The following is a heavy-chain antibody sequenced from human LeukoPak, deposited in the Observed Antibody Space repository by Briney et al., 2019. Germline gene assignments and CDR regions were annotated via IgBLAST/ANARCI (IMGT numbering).Heavy chain of an antibody. Sequence: SSETLSLTCAVSGGSISSSNWWSWVRQPPGKGLEWIGEIYHSGSTNYNPSLKSRVTISVDKSKNQFSLRLSSVTAADTAVYYCARVGWPSRGAGDYWGQGTLVTVSS. CDR2: IYHSGST. J-gene: IGHJ4*02. CDR3: ARVGWPSRGAGDY. V-gene: IGHV4-4*02. D-gene: IGHD1-26*01. CDR1: GGSISSSNW.